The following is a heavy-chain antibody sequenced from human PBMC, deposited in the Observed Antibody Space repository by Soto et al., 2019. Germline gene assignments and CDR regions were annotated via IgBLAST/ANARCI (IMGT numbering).Heavy chain of an antibody. CDR2: IYWDDDK. J-gene: IGHJ4*02. Sequence: QITLKESGPTLVKPTQTLTLTCTFSGFSLSTSGVGVGWIRQPPGKALEWLALIYWDDDKRYSPSLKSRLTITKDTSKNQVVLTITNMDPVDTATYYCALYYGTPPFDYWGQGTLFTVSS. V-gene: IGHV2-5*02. D-gene: IGHD3-10*01. CDR3: ALYYGTPPFDY. CDR1: GFSLSTSGVG.